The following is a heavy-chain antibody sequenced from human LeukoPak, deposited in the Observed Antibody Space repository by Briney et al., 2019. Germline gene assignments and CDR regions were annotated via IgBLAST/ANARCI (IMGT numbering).Heavy chain of an antibody. Sequence: PGGSLRLSCAASGFTFSSYEMNWVRQAPGKGLEWVSYISSSGSTIYYADSVRGRFTISRDNAKNSLYLQMNSLRAEDTAVYYCARDLTYYYDSGWDWGQGTLVTVSS. J-gene: IGHJ4*02. D-gene: IGHD3-22*01. CDR2: ISSSGSTI. CDR3: ARDLTYYYDSGWD. CDR1: GFTFSSYE. V-gene: IGHV3-48*03.